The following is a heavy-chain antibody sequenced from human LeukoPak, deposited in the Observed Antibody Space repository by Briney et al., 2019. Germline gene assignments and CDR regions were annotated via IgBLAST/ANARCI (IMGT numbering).Heavy chain of an antibody. Sequence: GASVKVSCKASGYTFTSYYMHWVRQAPGQGLEWMGWINPNSGGTNYAQKFQGRVTMTRDTSISTAYMELSRLRSDDTAVYYCARDPYYYDSSGHFDYWGQGTLVTVSS. CDR2: INPNSGGT. V-gene: IGHV1-2*02. CDR1: GYTFTSYY. J-gene: IGHJ4*02. CDR3: ARDPYYYDSSGHFDY. D-gene: IGHD3-22*01.